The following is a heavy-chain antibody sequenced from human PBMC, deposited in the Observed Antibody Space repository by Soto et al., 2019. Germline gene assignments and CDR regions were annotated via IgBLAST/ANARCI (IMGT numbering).Heavy chain of an antibody. J-gene: IGHJ6*02. D-gene: IGHD2-2*01. Sequence: GGSLRLSCAASGFTFSSYIMSWVRQPPGKGLEGVSGIGGTGTTTYYADSVQGRFTISRDNSESTVYLQMNSLRGEDTAVYYCARDIPYCSATSCHGGNYYGLDVWGQGTTVTVSS. CDR1: GFTFSSYI. V-gene: IGHV3-23*01. CDR2: IGGTGTTT. CDR3: ARDIPYCSATSCHGGNYYGLDV.